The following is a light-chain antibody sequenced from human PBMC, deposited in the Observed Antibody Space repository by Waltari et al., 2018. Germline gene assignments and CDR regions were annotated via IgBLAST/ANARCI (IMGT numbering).Light chain of an antibody. CDR2: GVT. Sequence: QSALTQPRSVSGSPGQSVTISCTGTSSDVGGYDYVSWYQQQSAKAPKLTIFGVTERPSGVPDRFSGSKSGNTASLTISGLQSEDEADYYCCSYAGSYTEVFGTGTTVTVL. CDR3: CSYAGSYTEV. V-gene: IGLV2-11*01. CDR1: SSDVGGYDY. J-gene: IGLJ1*01.